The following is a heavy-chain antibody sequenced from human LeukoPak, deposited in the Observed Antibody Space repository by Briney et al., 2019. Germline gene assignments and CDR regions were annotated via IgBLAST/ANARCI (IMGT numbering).Heavy chain of an antibody. Sequence: SETLSLTCTVSGGSISSSSYYWGWIRQPPGKGLEWIGSIYYSGSTYYNPSLKSRVTISVDTSKNQFSLKLSSVTAADTAVYYCAREWGNWFDPWGQGTLVTVSS. V-gene: IGHV4-39*07. CDR2: IYYSGST. CDR3: AREWGNWFDP. CDR1: GGSISSSSYY. D-gene: IGHD7-27*01. J-gene: IGHJ5*02.